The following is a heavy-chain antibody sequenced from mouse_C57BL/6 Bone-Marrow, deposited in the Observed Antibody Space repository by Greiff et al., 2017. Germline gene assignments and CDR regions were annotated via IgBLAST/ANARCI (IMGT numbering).Heavy chain of an antibody. CDR3: ARSITTVVATRDYAMDY. V-gene: IGHV2-5*01. CDR1: GFSLTSYG. J-gene: IGHJ4*01. Sequence: QVQLQQSGPGLVQPSQSLSITCTVSGFSLTSYGVHWVRQSPGKGLEWLGVIWRGGSTDYNAAFMSRLSITKDNSKSQVFFKMNSLQADDTAIYYCARSITTVVATRDYAMDYWGQGTSVTVSS. D-gene: IGHD1-1*01. CDR2: IWRGGST.